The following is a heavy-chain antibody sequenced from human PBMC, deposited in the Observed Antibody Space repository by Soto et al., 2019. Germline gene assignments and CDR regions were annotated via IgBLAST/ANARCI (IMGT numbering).Heavy chain of an antibody. D-gene: IGHD1-26*01. J-gene: IGHJ4*02. V-gene: IGHV3-73*01. CDR1: WFTFSGSA. CDR2: IRSKANNYVT. CDR3: SRPFGSYYLGH. Sequence: SLRLSCAASWFTFSGSAIHWVRQAYGKGLEWLGRIRSKANNYVTAYAASVKGRFTISRDDSKNTAYLQMNSLQTEDTALYYCSRPFGSYYLGHWGQGTLVTVS.